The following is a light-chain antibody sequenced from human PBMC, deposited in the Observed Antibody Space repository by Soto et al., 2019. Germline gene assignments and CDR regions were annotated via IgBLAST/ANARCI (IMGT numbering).Light chain of an antibody. J-gene: IGLJ1*01. V-gene: IGLV2-14*01. Sequence: SALTQPASVSGSPGQWITISCTGTSSDVGGHNYVSWYQQHPGKAPKLMIYDVSNRPSGVSNRFSGSKSGNTASLTISGLQAEDEADYYCSSYTSSIYVFGTGTKVTVL. CDR1: SSDVGGHNY. CDR2: DVS. CDR3: SSYTSSIYV.